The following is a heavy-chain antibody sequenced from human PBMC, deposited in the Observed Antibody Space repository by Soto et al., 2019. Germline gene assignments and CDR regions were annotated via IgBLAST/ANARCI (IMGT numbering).Heavy chain of an antibody. Sequence: QVQLVQSGTVVQRRGSSVKVSCQASGGTFSSHGMAWVRQAPGQGLEWMGGIIPTFGTPTYAPKFQGRVTITADKSTNTAYMDLSSLRSEDTGVYYCASERSVQDFDFWCQATVISVSS. CDR3: ASERSVQDFDF. D-gene: IGHD1-26*01. CDR1: GGTFSSHG. V-gene: IGHV1-69*06. CDR2: IIPTFGTP. J-gene: IGHJ4*02.